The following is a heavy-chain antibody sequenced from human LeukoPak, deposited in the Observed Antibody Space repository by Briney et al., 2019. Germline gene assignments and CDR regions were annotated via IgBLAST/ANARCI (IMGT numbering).Heavy chain of an antibody. CDR3: AKAEWTYFFDF. CDR1: GFTFNNYA. V-gene: IGHV3-23*01. CDR2: ISGSGGSA. D-gene: IGHD3-3*01. Sequence: GRSLRLSCAASGFTFNNYAMNWVRQAPGKGLEWVSVISGSGGSAYYADSVKGRFTISRDNSKNTVYLQMNSLRAEDTAVYYCAKAEWTYFFDFWGQGVLVTVSS. J-gene: IGHJ4*02.